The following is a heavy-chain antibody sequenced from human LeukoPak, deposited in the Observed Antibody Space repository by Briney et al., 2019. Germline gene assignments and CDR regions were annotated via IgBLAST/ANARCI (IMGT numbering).Heavy chain of an antibody. Sequence: PGGSLRLSCAVSAFPFSFYEMNWVRQAPGKVQDWVSNIASSGATKYYSDSVRGRFSISRDNAKSLLYLQMNGLRVEDTAVYYCALLAVASDFDYWGQGALVTVSS. D-gene: IGHD6-13*01. CDR1: AFPFSFYE. CDR3: ALLAVASDFDY. V-gene: IGHV3-48*03. J-gene: IGHJ4*02. CDR2: IASSGATK.